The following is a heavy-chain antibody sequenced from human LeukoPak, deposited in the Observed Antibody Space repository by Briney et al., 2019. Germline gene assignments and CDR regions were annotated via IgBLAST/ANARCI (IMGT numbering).Heavy chain of an antibody. V-gene: IGHV3-30*18. CDR1: GFTFSSYG. J-gene: IGHJ4*02. CDR3: AKGSLYGGSLDY. Sequence: GGSLRLSCAASGFTFSSYGMHWVRQAPGTGLEWVAVISYDGSNKYYADSVKGRFTISRDNSKNTLYLQMNSLRAEDTAVYYCAKGSLYGGSLDYWGQGTLVTVSS. D-gene: IGHD4-23*01. CDR2: ISYDGSNK.